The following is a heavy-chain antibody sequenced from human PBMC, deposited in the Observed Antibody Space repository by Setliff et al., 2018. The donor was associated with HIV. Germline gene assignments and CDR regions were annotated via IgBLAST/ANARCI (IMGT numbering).Heavy chain of an antibody. V-gene: IGHV4-4*09. CDR1: GAGISGYS. D-gene: IGHD2-8*01. Sequence: SETLSLTCIVSGAGISGYSWSWIRQPPGKGLEWIGDIDSNGRPNYNTSLNSRLTVSADPYKNQNSMKLSSVTAADTAIYYCARLSSNGVCRHVGDHVFDVWGQGTMVTVSS. CDR3: ARLSSNGVCRHVGDHVFDV. J-gene: IGHJ3*01. CDR2: IDSNGRP.